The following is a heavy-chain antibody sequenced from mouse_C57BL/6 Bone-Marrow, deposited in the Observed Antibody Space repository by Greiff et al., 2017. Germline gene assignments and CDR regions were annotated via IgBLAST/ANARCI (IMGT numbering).Heavy chain of an antibody. V-gene: IGHV10-1*01. CDR2: IRSKSNNYAT. D-gene: IGHD2-4*01. CDR1: GFSFNTYA. J-gene: IGHJ1*03. CDR3: GRDYGPYWYFDV. Sequence: VQLKESGGGLVQPKGSLKLSCAASGFSFNTYAMNWVRQAPGKGLEWVARIRSKSNNYATYYADSVKDRFTISRDDSESMLYLQMNNLKTEDTAMYYSGRDYGPYWYFDVWGTGTTVTVSS.